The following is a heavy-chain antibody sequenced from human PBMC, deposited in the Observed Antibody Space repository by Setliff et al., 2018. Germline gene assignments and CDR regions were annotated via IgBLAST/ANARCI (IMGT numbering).Heavy chain of an antibody. CDR2: INPNSGGT. V-gene: IGHV1-2*02. J-gene: IGHJ4*02. CDR3: ARLFQGYDYYKKFDS. Sequence: ASVKVSCKASGYTFTRYYMYWVRQAPGQGLEWMGWINPNSGGTKYSPKFQGRVAMTRDTSVTTAFLELSGLTYDDTAVYYCARLFQGYDYYKKFDSWGQGTLVTVSS. CDR1: GYTFTRYY. D-gene: IGHD3-10*01.